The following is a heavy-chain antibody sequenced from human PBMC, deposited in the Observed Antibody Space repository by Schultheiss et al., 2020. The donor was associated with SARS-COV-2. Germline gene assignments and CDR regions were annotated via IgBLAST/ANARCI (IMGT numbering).Heavy chain of an antibody. Sequence: GGSLRLSCAASGFTFDDYAMHWVRQAPGKGLEWVSLISGDGGSTYYADSVKGRFTISRDNSKNSLYLQMNSLRTEDTALYYCARDRRGVTAMGYYYYYGMDVWGQGTTVTVSS. D-gene: IGHD5-18*01. CDR2: ISGDGGST. J-gene: IGHJ6*02. CDR1: GFTFDDYA. CDR3: ARDRRGVTAMGYYYYYGMDV. V-gene: IGHV3-43*02.